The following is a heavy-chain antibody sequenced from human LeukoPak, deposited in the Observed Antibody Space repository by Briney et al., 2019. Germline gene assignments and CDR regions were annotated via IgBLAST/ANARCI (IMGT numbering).Heavy chain of an antibody. CDR2: IYHSGST. V-gene: IGHV4-59*01. CDR1: GGSISSYY. D-gene: IGHD5-12*01. Sequence: SETLSLTCTVSGGSISSYYWSWIRQPPGKGLEWIGYIYHSGSTNYNPSLKSRVTISVDTSKNQFSLKLSSVTAADTAVYYCARAGRYDSDLDYWGQGTLVTVSS. CDR3: ARAGRYDSDLDY. J-gene: IGHJ4*02.